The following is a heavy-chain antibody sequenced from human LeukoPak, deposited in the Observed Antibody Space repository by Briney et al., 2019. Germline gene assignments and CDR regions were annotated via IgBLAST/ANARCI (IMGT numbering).Heavy chain of an antibody. CDR3: AKDSYVSGRPLHIFHV. V-gene: IGHV3-23*01. D-gene: IGHD3-10*01. CDR2: ISGDGAST. J-gene: IGHJ3*01. CDR1: GFTFAIHA. Sequence: GGSLRLSCAASGFTFAIHAMTSVRQAPGKGLEWVSGISGDGASTHYAESVKGQFTISRDNSQNTLFLQMNSLRVEDTAVYYCAKDSYVSGRPLHIFHVWRRETMVTVSS.